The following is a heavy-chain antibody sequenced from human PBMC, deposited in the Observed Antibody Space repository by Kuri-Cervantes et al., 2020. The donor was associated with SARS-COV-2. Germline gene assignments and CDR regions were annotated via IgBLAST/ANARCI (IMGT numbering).Heavy chain of an antibody. CDR1: GFTFSSYA. CDR2: ISGSGGST. Sequence: GESLKISCAASGFTFSSYAMSWVRQAPGKGLEWVSAISGSGGSTYYADSVKGRFTISRDNSKNTLYLQMNRLRAEDTAVYYCAKLGSRRHYEDWGQGTLVTVSS. J-gene: IGHJ4*02. D-gene: IGHD4-17*01. V-gene: IGHV3-23*01. CDR3: AKLGSRRHYED.